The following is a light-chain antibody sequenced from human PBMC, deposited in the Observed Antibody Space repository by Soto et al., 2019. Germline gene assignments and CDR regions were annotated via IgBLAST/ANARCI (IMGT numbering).Light chain of an antibody. CDR3: QHSGDFRWT. V-gene: IGKV3-20*01. Sequence: EILFTQSPRTLSFSSVGRATPSLRASQSVNKAYLVWYQVKPGQAPRRLIYGASSRATGIPDRFSGRGFGTDFTLTISRLEPEDFAVYYCQHSGDFRWTFGLGTKVDIK. J-gene: IGKJ1*01. CDR2: GAS. CDR1: QSVNKAY.